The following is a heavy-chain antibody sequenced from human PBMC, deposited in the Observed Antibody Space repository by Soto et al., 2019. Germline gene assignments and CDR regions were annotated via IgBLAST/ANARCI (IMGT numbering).Heavy chain of an antibody. CDR3: ARDNYDILTGYYPKNGMDV. D-gene: IGHD3-9*01. J-gene: IGHJ6*02. CDR1: GGSISSGGYY. V-gene: IGHV4-31*03. CDR2: IYYSGST. Sequence: PSETLSLTCTVSGGSISSGGYYWSWIRQHPGKGLEWIGYIYYSGSTYYNPSLKSRVTISVDTSKDQFSLKLSPVTAADTAVYYCARDNYDILTGYYPKNGMDVWGQGTTVTVS.